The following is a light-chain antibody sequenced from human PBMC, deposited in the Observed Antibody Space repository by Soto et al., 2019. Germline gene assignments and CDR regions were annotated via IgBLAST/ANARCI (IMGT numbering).Light chain of an antibody. Sequence: ALTQPASPSGSPGQSIAISCTGTSRDVGNYNYVSWYQQHPGKAPKLMIYDVSNRPSGVSNRFSGSKSGNTASLTISGLQPEDEADYYCNSYTSSSTYVFGTGTKAPS. V-gene: IGLV2-14*03. J-gene: IGLJ1*01. CDR3: NSYTSSSTYV. CDR1: SRDVGNYNY. CDR2: DVS.